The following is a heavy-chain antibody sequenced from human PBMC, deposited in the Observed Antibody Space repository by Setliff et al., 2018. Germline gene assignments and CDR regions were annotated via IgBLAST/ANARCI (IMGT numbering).Heavy chain of an antibody. CDR2: ILFRGDT. CDR3: ARDNRARHYMDV. CDR1: GYSISSGFA. V-gene: IGHV4-38-2*02. D-gene: IGHD6-6*01. J-gene: IGHJ6*03. Sequence: SETLSLTRAVSGYSISSGFAWVWIRQSPGRGLEWIGRILFRGDTYYNPSLNSRVTISADTSKNQFSLNLSPVTAADTAVYYCARDNRARHYMDVWGKGTTVTV.